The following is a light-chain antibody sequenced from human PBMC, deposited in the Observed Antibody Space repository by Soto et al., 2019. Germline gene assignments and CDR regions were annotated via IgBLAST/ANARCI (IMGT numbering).Light chain of an antibody. CDR2: KAS. V-gene: IGKV1-5*03. CDR3: QQYNSFPWT. CDR1: QSISSW. J-gene: IGKJ1*01. Sequence: DIQMTQSPSTLSASVGDRVTITCRASQSISSWLAWYQQKPGKAPKLLIYKASSLESGVPSRFSGSGSGTEFTHTVSSLQPDDFAGYYCQQYNSFPWTFGQGTKVEIK.